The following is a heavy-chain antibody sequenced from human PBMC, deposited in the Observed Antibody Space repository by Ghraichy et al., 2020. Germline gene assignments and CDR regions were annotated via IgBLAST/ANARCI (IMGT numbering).Heavy chain of an antibody. J-gene: IGHJ4*02. D-gene: IGHD1-26*01. CDR1: GFTFSSYW. V-gene: IGHV3-7*01. CDR3: AREQVRWELRETIDY. Sequence: GALRLSCAASGFTFSSYWMSWVRQAPGKGLEWVANIKQDGSEKYYVDSVKGRFTISRDNAKNSLYLQMNSLRAEDTAVYYCAREQVRWELRETIDYWGQGTLVTVSS. CDR2: IKQDGSEK.